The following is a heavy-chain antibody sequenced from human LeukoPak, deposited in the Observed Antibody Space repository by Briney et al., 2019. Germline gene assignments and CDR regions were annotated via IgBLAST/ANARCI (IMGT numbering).Heavy chain of an antibody. D-gene: IGHD6-19*01. CDR3: ARASAVAGAYYFDY. CDR2: IYYSGST. CDR1: GGSISSYY. Sequence: SETLSLTCTVSGGSISSYYWSWIRQPPGKGLEWIGYIYYSGSTNYNPSLKSRVTISVDTSKNQFSLKLSSVTAADTAVYYFARASAVAGAYYFDYWGQGTLVTVSP. V-gene: IGHV4-59*08. J-gene: IGHJ4*02.